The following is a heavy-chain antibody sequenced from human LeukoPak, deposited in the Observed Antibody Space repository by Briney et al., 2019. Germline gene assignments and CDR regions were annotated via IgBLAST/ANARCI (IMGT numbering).Heavy chain of an antibody. CDR2: MNPNSGNT. V-gene: IGHV1-8*01. J-gene: IGHJ6*02. CDR3: ARNIRRAVARWVYYYGMDV. D-gene: IGHD6-19*01. CDR1: GYTFTSYD. Sequence: GASVKVSCKASGYTFTSYDINWVRQATGQGLEWMGWMNPNSGNTGYAQKFQGRVTMTRNTSISTAYMELSSLRSEDTAVYYCARNIRRAVARWVYYYGMDVWGQGTTVTVSS.